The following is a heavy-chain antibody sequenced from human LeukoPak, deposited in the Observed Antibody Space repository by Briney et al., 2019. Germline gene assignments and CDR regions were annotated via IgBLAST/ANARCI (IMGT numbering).Heavy chain of an antibody. CDR3: ARLSSGYSWFDP. CDR1: GGSISSSSYY. V-gene: IGHV4-39*01. J-gene: IGHJ5*02. CDR2: IYYSGST. Sequence: SETLSLTCTVSGGSISSSSYYWGWIRQPPGKGLEWIGSIYYSGSTYYNPSLKSRVTISVDTSKNQFSLKLSSVTAADTAVYYCARLSSGYSWFDPWGQGTLVTVSS. D-gene: IGHD3-22*01.